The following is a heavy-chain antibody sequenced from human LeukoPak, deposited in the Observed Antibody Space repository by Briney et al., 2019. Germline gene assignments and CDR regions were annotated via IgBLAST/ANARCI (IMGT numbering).Heavy chain of an antibody. D-gene: IGHD3-10*01. CDR1: GGSISSSSYY. Sequence: SETLSLTCTVSGGSISSSSYYWGWIRQPPGKGLEWIGSIYYSGSTYYNPSLKSRVTISVDTSKNQFSLKLSSVTAADTAVYYCARTPGGSGNLFDYWGQGTLVTVSS. CDR3: ARTPGGSGNLFDY. J-gene: IGHJ4*02. CDR2: IYYSGST. V-gene: IGHV4-39*07.